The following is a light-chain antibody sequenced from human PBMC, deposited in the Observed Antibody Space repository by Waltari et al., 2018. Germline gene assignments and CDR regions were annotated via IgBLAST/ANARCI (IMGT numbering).Light chain of an antibody. CDR2: DAS. J-gene: IGKJ3*01. Sequence: IQITQSPASLSASVGARVTITCKENQDISNYLNWSQQKPGKAIKLLIYDASNLETGVPSRFSGSGSGTDFTCTISSLQPEDIATYYCQQYDNLRPTFGPGTKVDIK. CDR3: QQYDNLRPT. V-gene: IGKV1-33*01. CDR1: QDISNY.